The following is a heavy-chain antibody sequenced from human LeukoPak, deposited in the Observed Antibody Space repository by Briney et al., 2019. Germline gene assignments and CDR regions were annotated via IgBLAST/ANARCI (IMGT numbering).Heavy chain of an antibody. Sequence: GGSLRLSCAASGFSVSTKYMNWVRQAPGKGLEWVSIIYSGATTYYADSVKGRFTISRDTSKNTVSLQMNSLRAEDTAVYFCARVGDHFHWNLDLWGRGTLVSVSS. CDR3: ARVGDHFHWNLDL. D-gene: IGHD3-3*02. CDR1: GFSVSTKY. J-gene: IGHJ2*01. CDR2: IYSGATT. V-gene: IGHV3-53*01.